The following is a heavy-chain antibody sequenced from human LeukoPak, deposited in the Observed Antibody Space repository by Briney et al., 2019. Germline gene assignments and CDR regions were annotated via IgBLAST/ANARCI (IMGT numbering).Heavy chain of an antibody. CDR2: IYYSGSA. V-gene: IGHV4-59*01. CDR1: GVSISDYS. CDR3: ARAGGVKTAALDLDY. D-gene: IGHD6-25*01. Sequence: SETLSLTCTVSGVSISDYSWSWIRQPPGKGLEWIGNIYYSGSANHNPSLKSRVTTSRDTSKNQFSLKLTSVTTADTAVYYCARAGGVKTAALDLDYWGQGTLVTVSS. J-gene: IGHJ4*02.